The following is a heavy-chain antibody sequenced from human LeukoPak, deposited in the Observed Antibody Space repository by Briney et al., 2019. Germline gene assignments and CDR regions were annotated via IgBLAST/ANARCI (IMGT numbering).Heavy chain of an antibody. J-gene: IGHJ4*02. Sequence: GGSLRLSCAASGFIFSSYGIHLVRQAPGKGLEWVATIGYDGSNTYYADSVKGRFTISRDNPKNTLYLQMNSVRVGDTGVYYCARRGDSGSHRYIDYWGQGALVTVSS. D-gene: IGHD1-26*01. CDR2: IGYDGSNT. CDR3: ARRGDSGSHRYIDY. CDR1: GFIFSSYG. V-gene: IGHV3-33*01.